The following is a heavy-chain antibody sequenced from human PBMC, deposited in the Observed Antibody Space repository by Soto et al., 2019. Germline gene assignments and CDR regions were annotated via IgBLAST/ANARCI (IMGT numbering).Heavy chain of an antibody. CDR1: GYTFTSYG. V-gene: IGHV1-18*01. CDR3: ARVGVLRYFDWLLNNWFDP. Sequence: QVQLVQSGAEVKKPGASVKVSCKASGYTFTSYGISWVRQAPGQGLEWMGWISAYNGNTNYAQKLQGRVTMTTDTTTSTAYMELRSLRSDDTAVYYCARVGVLRYFDWLLNNWFDPWGQGTMVTFSS. D-gene: IGHD3-9*01. J-gene: IGHJ5*02. CDR2: ISAYNGNT.